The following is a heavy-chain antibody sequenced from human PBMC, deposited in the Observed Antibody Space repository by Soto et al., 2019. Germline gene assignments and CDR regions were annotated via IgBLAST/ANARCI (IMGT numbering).Heavy chain of an antibody. CDR3: ARDQQRFYGSGSYSSNWFDP. V-gene: IGHV1-69*08. D-gene: IGHD3-10*01. Sequence: QVQLVQSGAEVKKPGSSAKVSCKASGGTFSSYTISWVRQAPGQGLEWMGRIIPILGIANYAQKFQGRVTITADKSTSSAYMELSSLRSEDTAVYYCARDQQRFYGSGSYSSNWFDPWGQGTLVTVSS. CDR2: IIPILGIA. CDR1: GGTFSSYT. J-gene: IGHJ5*02.